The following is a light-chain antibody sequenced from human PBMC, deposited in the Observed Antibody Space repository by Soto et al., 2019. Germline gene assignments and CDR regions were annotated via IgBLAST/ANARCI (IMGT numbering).Light chain of an antibody. CDR3: HVWDSGSDHVI. J-gene: IGLJ2*01. Sequence: SYELTQPPSVSVAPGNTARITCGGNNIGGYSVHWYQQKPGQAPVLVIYYESDRPSGIPERFSGSNSGNMATLTISRVEAGDEADYYCHVWDSGSDHVIFGGGTTLTVL. CDR1: NIGGYS. V-gene: IGLV3-21*04. CDR2: YES.